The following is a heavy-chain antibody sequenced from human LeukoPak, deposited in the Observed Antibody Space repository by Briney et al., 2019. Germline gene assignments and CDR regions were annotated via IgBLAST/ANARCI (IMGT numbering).Heavy chain of an antibody. CDR3: ARAPNY. CDR1: GVSISSGGYY. Sequence: SETLSLTCTVSGVSISSGGYYWSWIRQPPGKGLEWTGYIYHSGATYYNSSLRSRVTMSIDTSENHFSLDLRSVTAADAAVYYCARAPNYWGQGTLVTVSS. J-gene: IGHJ4*02. CDR2: IYHSGAT. V-gene: IGHV4-30-2*01.